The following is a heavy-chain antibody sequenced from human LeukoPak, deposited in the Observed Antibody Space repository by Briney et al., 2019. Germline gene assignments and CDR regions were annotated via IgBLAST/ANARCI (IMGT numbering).Heavy chain of an antibody. CDR3: ARGGTDYYDSSGPRSSFDY. CDR2: IIPIFGTA. D-gene: IGHD3-22*01. J-gene: IGHJ4*02. CDR1: GGTFSSYA. V-gene: IGHV1-69*05. Sequence: SVKVSCKASGGTFSSYAISWVRQAPGQGLEWMGGIIPIFGTANYAQKFQGRVTITTDESTSTAYMELSSLRSEDTAVYYCARGGTDYYDSSGPRSSFDYWGQGTLVTVPS.